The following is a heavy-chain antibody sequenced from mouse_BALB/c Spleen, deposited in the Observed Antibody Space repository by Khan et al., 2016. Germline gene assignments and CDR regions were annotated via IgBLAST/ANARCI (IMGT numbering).Heavy chain of an antibody. J-gene: IGHJ2*01. V-gene: IGHV3-8*02. D-gene: IGHD2-3*01. CDR2: ISYSGTT. Sequence: EVQLQESGPSLVKPSQTLSLTCSVTGDSITSGYWNWIRKFPGNKFEYMGYISYSGTTYYNLSLKSRISITRDTSKNQFYLQLYSVSAEDTATSSCSTYDGYFFAYWGQGTTLTVSS. CDR3: STYDGYFFAY. CDR1: GDSITSGY.